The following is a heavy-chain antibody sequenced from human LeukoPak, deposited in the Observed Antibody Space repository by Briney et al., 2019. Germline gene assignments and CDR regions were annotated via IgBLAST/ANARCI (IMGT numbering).Heavy chain of an antibody. CDR2: ISDYKGNP. V-gene: IGHV1-18*01. D-gene: IGHD3-22*01. J-gene: IGHJ4*02. CDR3: ARAPRYYYDSSGYPTDY. CDR1: RYTFTSYV. Sequence: AAVKVSRMPSRYTFTSYVISWVRPAPGQGLEWMGWISDYKGNPNYAQKLQGTVTLTTDTSPRTAYMELRSRRSVDTAVYYCARAPRYYYDSSGYPTDYWGQGTMVTVSS.